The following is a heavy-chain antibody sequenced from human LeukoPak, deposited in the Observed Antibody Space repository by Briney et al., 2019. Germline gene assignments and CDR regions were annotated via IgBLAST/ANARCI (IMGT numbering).Heavy chain of an antibody. CDR3: ARDWAMID. Sequence: GGSLRLSCAASGFIFSSHSMNWVRQAPGKGLEWLSYISGSSTSGSSSFIYYADSVKGRFTISRDNAKNSLYPQMKGLRVEDTAVYYCARDWAMIDWGQGTLVTVSS. J-gene: IGHJ4*02. CDR2: ISGSSTSGSSSFI. D-gene: IGHD5-12*01. V-gene: IGHV3-48*01. CDR1: GFIFSSHS.